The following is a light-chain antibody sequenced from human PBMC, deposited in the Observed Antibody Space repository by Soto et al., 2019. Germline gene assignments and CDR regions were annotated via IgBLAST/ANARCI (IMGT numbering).Light chain of an antibody. CDR2: GAS. J-gene: IGKJ1*01. V-gene: IGKV1-39*01. CDR1: RTINTY. Sequence: DVRMTQSPSSLSASVGDTITITCRASRTINTYLNWFQQKPGEPPRLLIYGASTLHDGVPSRFSGSGSGAEFTLSISSLQPDDLGTYYCQQYIGLWTFGQGTKVDLK. CDR3: QQYIGLWT.